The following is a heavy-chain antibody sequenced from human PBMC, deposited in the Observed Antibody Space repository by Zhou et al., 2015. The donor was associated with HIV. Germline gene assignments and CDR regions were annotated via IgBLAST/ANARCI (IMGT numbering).Heavy chain of an antibody. V-gene: IGHV1-46*01. CDR2: INPSGDST. J-gene: IGHJ6*02. CDR3: ARRSGDYYHGMDV. Sequence: QVQLVQSGAEVKNPGASVKVSCKASGYTFTNYYIHWVRQAPGQGLEWMGIINPSGDSTTYAQKFRGRVAVTRDTSTSTVYMELSSLRSEDTAVYYCARRSGDYYHGMDVWGQGTTVTVSS. CDR1: GYTFTNYY. D-gene: IGHD1-1*01.